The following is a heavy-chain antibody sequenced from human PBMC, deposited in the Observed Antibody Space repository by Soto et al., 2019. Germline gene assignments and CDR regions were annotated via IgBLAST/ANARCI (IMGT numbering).Heavy chain of an antibody. CDR2: IYHTGNA. CDR3: ARDFFDSSDYTTNWFDP. Sequence: SETLSLTCSVSGGSIINSRFYWAWIRQPPGEGLEWIGSIYHTGNAYYNPSLKSRVTISVDTSKNQFSLKLTSVTAADAALYYCARDFFDSSDYTTNWFDPWGQGTLVTVSS. D-gene: IGHD3-22*01. J-gene: IGHJ5*02. V-gene: IGHV4-39*01. CDR1: GGSIINSRFY.